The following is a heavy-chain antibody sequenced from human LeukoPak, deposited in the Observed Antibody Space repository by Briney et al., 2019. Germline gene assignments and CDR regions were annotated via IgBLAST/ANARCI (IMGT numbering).Heavy chain of an antibody. CDR1: GFTVSSNY. CDR3: ARMGNSASDF. V-gene: IGHV3-53*01. D-gene: IGHD4-23*01. J-gene: IGHJ3*01. Sequence: PGGSLRLSCAASGFTVSSNYMTWVRQVPGKGLEWVSVIYSGGSTYYADSVKGRFTISRDNSKNTLYLQMNSLRAEDTAMYYCARMGNSASDFRGQGTMVTVSS. CDR2: IYSGGST.